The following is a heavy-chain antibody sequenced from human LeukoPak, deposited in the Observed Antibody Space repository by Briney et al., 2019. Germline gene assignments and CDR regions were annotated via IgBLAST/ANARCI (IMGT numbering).Heavy chain of an antibody. V-gene: IGHV3-7*01. CDR1: GFTFSSYW. J-gene: IGHJ4*02. CDR3: ARGPYYDSSGYYYVPLYFDY. CDR2: IKQDGSEK. Sequence: PGGSLRLSCAASGFTFSSYWMSWVRQAPGKGLEWVANIKQDGSEKYYVDSVKGRFTTSRDNAKNSLYLQMNSLRAEDTAVYYCARGPYYDSSGYYYVPLYFDYWGQGTLVTVSS. D-gene: IGHD3-22*01.